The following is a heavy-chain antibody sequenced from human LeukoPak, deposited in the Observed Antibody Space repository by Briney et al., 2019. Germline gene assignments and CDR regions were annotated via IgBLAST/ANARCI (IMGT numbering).Heavy chain of an antibody. CDR3: ARVNSSSWYLDY. J-gene: IGHJ4*02. D-gene: IGHD6-13*01. CDR1: GGSISYYY. Sequence: PSETLSLTCTVSGGSISYYYWSWIRQPPGKGLELIGYIYYSGSTNYNPSLKSRVTVSVDTSKNQFSLKLTSVTAADTAVYYCARVNSSSWYLDYWGQGTLVTVSS. V-gene: IGHV4-59*01. CDR2: IYYSGST.